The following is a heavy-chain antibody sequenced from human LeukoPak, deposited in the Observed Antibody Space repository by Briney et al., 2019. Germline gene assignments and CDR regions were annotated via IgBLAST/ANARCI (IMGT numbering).Heavy chain of an antibody. Sequence: ASVKVSCKASGYTFTSYAMHWVRQAPGQRLEWMGWINAGNGNTKYSQKFQTRVTITRDTSVSTVYMELSNMRSEDTAVYYCARDPPRGAYHFDSWGQGTLVTVSS. D-gene: IGHD3-10*01. V-gene: IGHV1-3*01. CDR2: INAGNGNT. J-gene: IGHJ4*02. CDR3: ARDPPRGAYHFDS. CDR1: GYTFTSYA.